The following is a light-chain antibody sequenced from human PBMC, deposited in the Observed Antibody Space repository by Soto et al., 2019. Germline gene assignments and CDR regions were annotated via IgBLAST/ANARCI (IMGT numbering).Light chain of an antibody. Sequence: EIVMTQSPATLSVSPGERATLSCRASQSVSSNLAWYQQKPGQAPRLLIYDASTRATGIPARFSGSGSGTEFTLTISSLQSEDFAVYYCQQYNNWPPWTCGQGTKVEFK. J-gene: IGKJ1*01. CDR2: DAS. V-gene: IGKV3D-15*01. CDR1: QSVSSN. CDR3: QQYNNWPPWT.